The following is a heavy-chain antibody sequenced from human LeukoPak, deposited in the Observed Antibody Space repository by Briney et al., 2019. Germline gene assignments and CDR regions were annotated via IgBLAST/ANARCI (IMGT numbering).Heavy chain of an antibody. CDR1: GFAFSRSA. J-gene: IGHJ3*02. Sequence: GRSLRLSCAASGFAFSRSAMHWVRQAPGKGLVWVSRINNDGSSTSYADSVRGRFTISRDNAKNTLYLQMNSLRAEDTAVYYCARDRQLGGRQYYYDTTDAFDIWGQGTMVTVSS. CDR3: ARDRQLGGRQYYYDTTDAFDI. V-gene: IGHV3-74*01. CDR2: INNDGSST. D-gene: IGHD3-22*01.